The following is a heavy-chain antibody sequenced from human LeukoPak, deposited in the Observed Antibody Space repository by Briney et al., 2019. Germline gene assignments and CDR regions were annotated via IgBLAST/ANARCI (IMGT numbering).Heavy chain of an antibody. CDR1: GYTLTELS. CDR2: FDPEDGET. Sequence: ASVKVSCKVSGYTLTELSMHWVREAPGKGLEWMGGFDPEDGETMYAQRFQGRVTMTRNTSISTAYMELSSLRSDDTAVYYCARDQDIVVVVAALRQREMGGFDPWGQGTLVTVSS. CDR3: ARDQDIVVVVAALRQREMGGFDP. V-gene: IGHV1-24*01. D-gene: IGHD2-15*01. J-gene: IGHJ5*02.